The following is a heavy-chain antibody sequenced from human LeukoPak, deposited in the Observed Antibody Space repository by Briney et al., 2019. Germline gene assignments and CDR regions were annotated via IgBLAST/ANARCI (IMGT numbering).Heavy chain of an antibody. CDR1: GGSISSYY. V-gene: IGHV4-4*07. J-gene: IGHJ4*02. CDR3: ARQIASAGTAGFDF. Sequence: NPSETLPLTCTVSGGSISSYYWSWIRQPAGKGLEWIGRIYSTGSTNYNPSLKSRVTMSVDTSKNQFSLRLRSVTAADTAVYYCARQIASAGTAGFDFWGQGALVTVSS. CDR2: IYSTGST. D-gene: IGHD6-13*01.